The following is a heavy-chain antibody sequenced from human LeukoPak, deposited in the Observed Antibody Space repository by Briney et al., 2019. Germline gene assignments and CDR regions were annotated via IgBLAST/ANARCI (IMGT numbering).Heavy chain of an antibody. CDR1: GFTFSDYY. CDR2: ISSSGGTI. Sequence: GGSLRLSCAASGFTFSDYYMSWIRQAPGKGLEWVSYISSSGGTIYYAQSVKGRFTISRDNAKNSSYLQMHSLRSEDTAVYYCARFEYFDWLILDYGGQGTLVTVSS. CDR3: ARFEYFDWLILDY. D-gene: IGHD3-9*01. J-gene: IGHJ4*02. V-gene: IGHV3-11*01.